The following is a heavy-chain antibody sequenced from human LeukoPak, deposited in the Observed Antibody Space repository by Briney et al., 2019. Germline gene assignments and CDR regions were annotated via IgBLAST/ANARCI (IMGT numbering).Heavy chain of an antibody. CDR3: AREKEGADCGGDCYSSAFDI. CDR1: GFTFSSYS. J-gene: IGHJ3*02. CDR2: ISSSSSYI. Sequence: GGSLRLSCAASGFTFSSYSMNWVRQAQGKGLEWVSSISSSSSYIYYADSVKGRFTISRDNAKNSLYLQMNSLRAEDTAVYYCAREKEGADCGGDCYSSAFDIWGQGTMVTVSS. D-gene: IGHD2-21*02. V-gene: IGHV3-21*01.